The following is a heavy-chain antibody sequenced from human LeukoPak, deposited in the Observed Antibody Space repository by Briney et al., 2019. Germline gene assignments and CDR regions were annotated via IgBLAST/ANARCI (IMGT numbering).Heavy chain of an antibody. CDR1: GFIFSDYY. Sequence: GGSLRLSCAASGFIFSDYYMNWIRQAPGKGLEWVSYISGSSSNTIYYADSVKGRFTISRDNAKNSLYLQMHSLRAEDTAVYYCAREREPVTTEFDYWGQGTLVTVSS. V-gene: IGHV3-11*01. CDR2: ISGSSSNTI. CDR3: AREREPVTTEFDY. J-gene: IGHJ4*02. D-gene: IGHD4-17*01.